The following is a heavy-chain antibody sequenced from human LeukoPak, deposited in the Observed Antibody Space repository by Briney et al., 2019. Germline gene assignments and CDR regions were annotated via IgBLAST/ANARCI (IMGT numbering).Heavy chain of an antibody. CDR1: GGSISSGSYY. D-gene: IGHD4-23*01. V-gene: IGHV4-61*02. CDR2: IYTSGST. CDR3: ARDGGSKPHHGGNHWLDP. Sequence: SRTLSLTCTVPGGSISSGSYYWSWIRQPAGKGLEWIGRIYTSGSTNYNPSLKSRVTISVDTSKNQFSLKLSSVTAADTAVYYCARDGGSKPHHGGNHWLDPWRQGTLVTVSS. J-gene: IGHJ5*02.